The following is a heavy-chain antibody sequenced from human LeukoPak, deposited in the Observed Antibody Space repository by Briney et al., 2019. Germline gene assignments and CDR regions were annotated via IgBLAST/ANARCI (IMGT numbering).Heavy chain of an antibody. D-gene: IGHD3/OR15-3a*01. Sequence: GGSLRLSCAASGFTFNNAWMSWVRQAPGKELEWVGRIKRKGDDGTIDYAAPVKGRFTISRDDSKNTLYLQMNSLKSEDTAVYYCTAGTGRSDFDYWGQGTLVTVSS. CDR2: IKRKGDDGTI. CDR3: TAGTGRSDFDY. V-gene: IGHV3-15*01. CDR1: GFTFNNAW. J-gene: IGHJ4*02.